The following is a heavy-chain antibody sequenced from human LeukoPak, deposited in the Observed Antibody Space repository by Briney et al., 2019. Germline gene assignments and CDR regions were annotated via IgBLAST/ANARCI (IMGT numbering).Heavy chain of an antibody. CDR1: GFTFSSYG. CDR3: ARTKPQEIVANGGGFDI. D-gene: IGHD5-12*01. V-gene: IGHV3-33*01. Sequence: GGSLRLSCAASGFTFSSYGMHWVRQAPGKGLEWVAVIWYDGSNKYYADSVKGRFTISRDNSKNTLYLQMNSLRAEDTAVYYCARTKPQEIVANGGGFDIWGQGTMVTVSS. J-gene: IGHJ3*02. CDR2: IWYDGSNK.